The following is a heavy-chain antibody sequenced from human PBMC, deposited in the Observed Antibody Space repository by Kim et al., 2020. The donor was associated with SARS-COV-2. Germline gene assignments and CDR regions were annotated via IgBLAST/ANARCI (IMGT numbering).Heavy chain of an antibody. D-gene: IGHD3-10*01. CDR2: IYYSGST. CDR3: ASLPPQLLWFGELLGWWNY. CDR1: GGSISSSSYY. V-gene: IGHV4-39*01. Sequence: SETLSLTCTVSGGSISSSSYYWGWIRQPPGKGLEWIGSIYYSGSTYYNPSLKSRVTISVDTSKNQFSLKLSSVTAADTAVYYCASLPPQLLWFGELLGWWNYWGQGTLVTVSS. J-gene: IGHJ4*02.